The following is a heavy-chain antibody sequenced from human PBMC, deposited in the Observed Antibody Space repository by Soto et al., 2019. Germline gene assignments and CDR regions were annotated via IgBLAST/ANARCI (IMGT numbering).Heavy chain of an antibody. CDR1: CGSISSGGYY. D-gene: IGHD1-1*01. J-gene: IGHJ4*02. CDR2: IYYSGST. Sequence: SETLSLTCTVSCGSISSGGYYWSWIREHPGKGLEWLGYIYYSGSTYYNPSLKSRVTISVDTSKNQFSLKLSSVTAADTAVYYRASRGRRGDDYWGQGTLVTVSS. CDR3: ASRGRRGDDY. V-gene: IGHV4-31*03.